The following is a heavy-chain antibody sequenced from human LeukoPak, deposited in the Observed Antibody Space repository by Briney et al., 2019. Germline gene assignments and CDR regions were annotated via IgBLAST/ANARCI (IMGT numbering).Heavy chain of an antibody. CDR2: IRCGSSYI. Sequence: PGGSLRLPCAASGFPFSSYTMHWVRQAPGKGLEWVASIRCGSSYIYYADSVKGRFTISRDNAKNALYLKMNSLRAEDTTVYYCASDYYGGSGYYEVLYFDYWGQGTLVTVSS. J-gene: IGHJ4*02. CDR1: GFPFSSYT. V-gene: IGHV3-21*01. CDR3: ASDYYGGSGYYEVLYFDY. D-gene: IGHD3-22*01.